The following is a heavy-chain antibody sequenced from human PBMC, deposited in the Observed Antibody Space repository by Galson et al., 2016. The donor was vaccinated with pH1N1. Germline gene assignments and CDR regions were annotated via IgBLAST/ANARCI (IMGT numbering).Heavy chain of an antibody. J-gene: IGHJ6*01. V-gene: IGHV3-9*01. CDR3: TLLQEHL. CDR2: ISWNSGSI. Sequence: SLRLSCAASGFTFDDYAMHWVRQAPGKGLEWVSGISWNSGSIDYADSVKGRFTISRDNAKNSLYLQISSLHQGPIGLPPGTLLQEHLWG. CDR1: GFTFDDYA.